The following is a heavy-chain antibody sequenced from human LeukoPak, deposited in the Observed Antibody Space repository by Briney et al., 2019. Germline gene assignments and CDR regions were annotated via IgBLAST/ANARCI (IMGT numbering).Heavy chain of an antibody. Sequence: SETLSLTCTVSGGSISSYYWRWIRQPPGKGLEWIGYIYSGSSSYNPSLQSRVTISVDTSMNQFSLKLTSMTAADTAVYYCGRAGPGAFFDHWGRGALVTVSS. CDR1: GGSISSYY. V-gene: IGHV4-59*13. J-gene: IGHJ4*02. CDR2: IYSGSS. D-gene: IGHD2-8*02. CDR3: GRAGPGAFFDH.